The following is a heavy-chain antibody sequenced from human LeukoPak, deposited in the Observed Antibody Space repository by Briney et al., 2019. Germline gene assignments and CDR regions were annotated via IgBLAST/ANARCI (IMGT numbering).Heavy chain of an antibody. D-gene: IGHD6-6*01. Sequence: HPGGSLRLSCAASGFIFSNYAMSWVRQAPGKGLEWVSGIRGSGSSTYYADSVKGRFTISRGDSKNTLYLQMNSLRAEDTAVYYCAKAGQQLVYDPKFDYWGQGTLVTVSS. CDR1: GFIFSNYA. CDR2: IRGSGSST. CDR3: AKAGQQLVYDPKFDY. V-gene: IGHV3-23*01. J-gene: IGHJ4*02.